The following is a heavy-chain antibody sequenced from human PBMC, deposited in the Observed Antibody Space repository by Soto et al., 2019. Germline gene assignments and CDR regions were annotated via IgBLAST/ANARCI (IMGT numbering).Heavy chain of an antibody. V-gene: IGHV3-9*01. CDR1: GLNFDDFA. CDR2: ITWNSRGL. CDR3: AKGRYHFWSPYYFDN. D-gene: IGHD3-3*01. Sequence: PGGSLRLSCVGTGLNFDDFAMHWVRQAPGKGLEWVSGITWNSRGLAYADSVKGRFTISRDNARNSLYLQMDSLRDEATALYYCAKGRYHFWSPYYFDNWGQETLVTVSS. J-gene: IGHJ4*02.